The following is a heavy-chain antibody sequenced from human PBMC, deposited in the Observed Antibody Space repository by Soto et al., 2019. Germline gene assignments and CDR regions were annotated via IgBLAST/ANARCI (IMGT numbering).Heavy chain of an antibody. CDR1: GLMFSNYA. J-gene: IGHJ6*02. CDR3: GGVATPYYYNYGMDV. D-gene: IGHD2-15*01. V-gene: IGHV3-23*01. Sequence: EVKLLESGGGLGQPGGSLRLACEASGLMFSNYAMNWVRRAPGKGLEWVSGISGSGGSTYYADSVKGRFVGSRENSDNVMYLQMNSLRLEDTAVYYCGGVATPYYYNYGMDVWGQGTTVTVSS. CDR2: ISGSGGST.